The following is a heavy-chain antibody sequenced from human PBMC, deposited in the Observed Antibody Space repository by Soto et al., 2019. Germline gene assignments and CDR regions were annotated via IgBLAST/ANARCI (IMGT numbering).Heavy chain of an antibody. V-gene: IGHV3-23*01. CDR1: GFTFSSYA. Sequence: EVQLLESGGDLVQPGGSLRLSCAASGFTFSSYAMSWVRQAPGKGLEWVSTISGTGGSTYYADSVKGRFTISRDNSKNTLYLQMNSRRAEDTAVYYCGIPHRYGGYWGQGTLVTVSS. CDR2: ISGTGGST. D-gene: IGHD5-18*01. CDR3: GIPHRYGGY. J-gene: IGHJ4*02.